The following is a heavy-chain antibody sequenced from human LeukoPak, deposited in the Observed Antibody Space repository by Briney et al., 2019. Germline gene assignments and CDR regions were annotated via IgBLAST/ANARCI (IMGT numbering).Heavy chain of an antibody. V-gene: IGHV4-4*07. J-gene: IGHJ6*02. CDR3: ARDLRDFWSGYYFRIRGGMDV. CDR2: IYTSGST. D-gene: IGHD3-3*01. Sequence: SETLSLTCTVSGGSISSYYWSWIRQPAGKGLEWIGRIYTSGSTNYNPSLKSRVTMSVDTSKNQFSLKLSSVTAADTAVYYCARDLRDFWSGYYFRIRGGMDVWGQGTTVTVSS. CDR1: GGSISSYY.